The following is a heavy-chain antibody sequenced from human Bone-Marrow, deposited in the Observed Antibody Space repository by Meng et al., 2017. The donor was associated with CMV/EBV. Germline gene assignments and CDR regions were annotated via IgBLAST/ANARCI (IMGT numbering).Heavy chain of an antibody. CDR3: ARDLIISERRRYYYGSGLPDV. CDR1: GFTFSSYS. V-gene: IGHV3-21*01. D-gene: IGHD3-10*01. CDR2: ISSSSSYI. J-gene: IGHJ6*02. Sequence: GESLRLSCAASGFTFSSYSMNWVRQAPGKGLEWVSSISSSSSYIYYADSVKGRFTISRDNAKNSLYLQMNSLRAEDTAVYYCARDLIISERRRYYYGSGLPDVWGQGTTVTVSS.